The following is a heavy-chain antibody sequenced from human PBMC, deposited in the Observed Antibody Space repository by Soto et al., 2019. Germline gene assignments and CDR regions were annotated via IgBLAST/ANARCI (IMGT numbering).Heavy chain of an antibody. CDR3: ARDLTVTPV. Sequence: EVQLVESGGGLVQPGGSLRLSCVASGFTFSDYWMSWVRQAPGKGLEWVANINQDESEKFYVDSVEGRFTISRDNTKNSLYLEMNSLRPEDTALYYCARDLTVTPVWGHGTLVTVSS. CDR2: INQDESEK. J-gene: IGHJ4*01. D-gene: IGHD4-17*01. CDR1: GFTFSDYW. V-gene: IGHV3-7*01.